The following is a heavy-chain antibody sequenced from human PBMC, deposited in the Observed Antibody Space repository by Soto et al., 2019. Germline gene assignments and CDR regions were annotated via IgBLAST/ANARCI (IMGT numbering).Heavy chain of an antibody. CDR3: ARIHWAQSSLDH. Sequence: TSETLSLTCAVSGGSIDSGAFSLSWIRQPPGKGLEWIGYVTHSGTAYSIPSLNGRLTLSVDSSQTQFSLKLTSVTAADSAFYYCARIHWAQSSLDHWGRGILVTVSS. V-gene: IGHV4-30-2*01. D-gene: IGHD6-19*01. J-gene: IGHJ4*02. CDR2: VTHSGTA. CDR1: GGSIDSGAFS.